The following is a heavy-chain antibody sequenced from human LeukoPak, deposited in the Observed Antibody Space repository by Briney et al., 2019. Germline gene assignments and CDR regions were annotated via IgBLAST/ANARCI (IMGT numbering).Heavy chain of an antibody. Sequence: GRSLRLSCAASGFTLHNYGMHWVRQAPGKGLERVALVWYDGSHEFYADSVKGRFTISRDNSNNKVYLQMNNLRAEDTAVYYCARDGHSYFDFWSNYYYAFDIWGQGTLVTVSS. D-gene: IGHD3-3*01. CDR1: GFTLHNYG. J-gene: IGHJ3*02. V-gene: IGHV3-33*01. CDR3: ARDGHSYFDFWSNYYYAFDI. CDR2: VWYDGSHE.